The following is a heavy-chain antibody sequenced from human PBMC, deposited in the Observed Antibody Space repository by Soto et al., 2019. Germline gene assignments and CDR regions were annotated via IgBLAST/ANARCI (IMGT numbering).Heavy chain of an antibody. D-gene: IGHD1-7*01. CDR1: GGSISSYY. V-gene: IGHV4-59*01. Sequence: SETLSLTCTVSGGSISSYYWSWIRQPPGKGLEWIGDIYYSGSTNYNPSLKTRITISVDTSKNQYSLKLSSVTAADTAVYYCARVILDGRGYELELHPAFDPWGQGTLVTVSS. CDR2: IYYSGST. CDR3: ARVILDGRGYELELHPAFDP. J-gene: IGHJ5*02.